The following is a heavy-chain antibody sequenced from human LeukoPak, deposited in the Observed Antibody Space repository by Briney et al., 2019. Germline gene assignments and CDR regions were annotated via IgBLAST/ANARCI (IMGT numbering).Heavy chain of an antibody. D-gene: IGHD6-6*01. CDR1: GFTFSDYW. V-gene: IGHV3-7*01. Sequence: GGSLRLSCATSGFTFSDYWMTWVRQAPGKGPEWVANIKQDGSEKYYVDSVRGRFTISRDNAKNSLFLQMNSLRVEDTAVYYCARRGGSSSRRSPIDYWGQGTLVTVSS. CDR3: ARRGGSSSRRSPIDY. J-gene: IGHJ4*02. CDR2: IKQDGSEK.